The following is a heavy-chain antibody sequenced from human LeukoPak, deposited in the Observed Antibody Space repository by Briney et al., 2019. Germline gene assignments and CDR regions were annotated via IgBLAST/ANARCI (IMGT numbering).Heavy chain of an antibody. CDR3: ARDPGYSSSWSTHYYGMDV. CDR1: GCSISSYY. V-gene: IGHV4-59*01. Sequence: PSETLSLTCTVSGCSISSYYWSWIRQPPGKGLEWIGYIYYSGSTNYNPSLKSRVTISVDTSKNQFSLKLSSVTAADTAVYYCARDPGYSSSWSTHYYGMDVWGQGTTVTVSS. J-gene: IGHJ6*02. D-gene: IGHD6-13*01. CDR2: IYYSGST.